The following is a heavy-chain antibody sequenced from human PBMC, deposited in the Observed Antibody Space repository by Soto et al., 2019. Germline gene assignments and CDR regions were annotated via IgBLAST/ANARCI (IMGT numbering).Heavy chain of an antibody. J-gene: IGHJ4*02. CDR1: GGSIISGY. CDR2: ISYSGNT. V-gene: IGHV4-59*01. D-gene: IGHD2-15*01. Sequence: SETLSLTCTVSGGSIISGYWSWIRQPPGKGLEWIGYISYSGNTNYNPSLKSRVTMSGDTPKNQFSLRLSSVNTADTAVYYCAGLRGYAGSPIDYWGQGTLVTVSS. CDR3: AGLRGYAGSPIDY.